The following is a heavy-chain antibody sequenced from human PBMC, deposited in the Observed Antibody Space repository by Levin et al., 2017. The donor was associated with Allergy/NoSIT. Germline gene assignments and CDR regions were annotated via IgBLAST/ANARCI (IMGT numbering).Heavy chain of an antibody. CDR2: IYSGGST. Sequence: GESLKISCAASGFTVSSNYMSWVRQAPGKGLEWVSVIYSGGSTYYADSVKGRFTISRDNSKNTLYLQMNSLRAEDTALYFCARDNGDYGGFDYWGQGTLVTVSS. J-gene: IGHJ4*02. CDR3: ARDNGDYGGFDY. D-gene: IGHD4-17*01. CDR1: GFTVSSNY. V-gene: IGHV3-53*01.